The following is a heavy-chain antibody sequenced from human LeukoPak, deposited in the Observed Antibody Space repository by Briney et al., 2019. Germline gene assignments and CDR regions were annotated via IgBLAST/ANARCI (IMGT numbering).Heavy chain of an antibody. D-gene: IGHD6-6*01. CDR2: IYYSGST. CDR3: ARASSSDNWFDP. V-gene: IGHV4-31*03. Sequence: SETLSLTCTVSGGSISSGGYYWSWIRQHPGKGLKWIGYIYYSGSTYYNPSLKSRVTISVDTSKNQFSLKLSSVTAADTAVYYCARASSSDNWFDPWGQGTLVTASS. J-gene: IGHJ5*02. CDR1: GGSISSGGYY.